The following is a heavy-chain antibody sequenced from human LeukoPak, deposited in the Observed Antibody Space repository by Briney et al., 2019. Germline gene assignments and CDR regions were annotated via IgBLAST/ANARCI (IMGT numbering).Heavy chain of an antibody. J-gene: IGHJ4*02. CDR1: GYTFTGYW. CDR3: ARDLYGGTSATFDY. V-gene: IGHV1-2*02. D-gene: IGHD4-23*01. CDR2: INPNSGST. Sequence: GASVKVSCKASGYTFTGYWMHWVRQGPGQGLEWMGWINPNSGSTNYAHNFQGRVTMTSDTSISTAYMELSRLRSDNTAVYYCARDLYGGTSATFDYWGQGTLVTVSS.